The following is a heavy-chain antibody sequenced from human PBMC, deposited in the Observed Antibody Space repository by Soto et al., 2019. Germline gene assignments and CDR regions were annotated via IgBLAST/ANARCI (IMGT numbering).Heavy chain of an antibody. D-gene: IGHD6-13*01. CDR2: IIPIFGPA. V-gene: IGHV1-69*01. Sequence: QVQLVQSGAEVKKPGSSVKVSCKASGGTLSRSAISWVRQAPGQGLEWMGGIIPIFGPAIYAQKFRGRVSIIADESTRTAYMEMSSLRSXXXXXXXXXTGSSWTKVESWGQGTL. CDR1: GGTLSRSA. J-gene: IGHJ4*02. CDR3: XTGSSWTKVES.